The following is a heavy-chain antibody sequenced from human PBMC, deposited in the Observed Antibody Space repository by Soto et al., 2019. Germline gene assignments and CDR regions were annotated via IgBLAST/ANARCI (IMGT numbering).Heavy chain of an antibody. V-gene: IGHV4-30-4*01. CDR1: GDSISSADYY. Sequence: SETLSLTCTVSGDSISSADYYWSWIRQTPGKGLEWIRHIFYSGTTYYNPSLKSRLTISVDTSKNHFSLRLTPVTAADTAVYYCARDLWVEPELYYYGMDVWGQGTTVTVSS. CDR2: IFYSGTT. D-gene: IGHD1-1*01. J-gene: IGHJ6*02. CDR3: ARDLWVEPELYYYGMDV.